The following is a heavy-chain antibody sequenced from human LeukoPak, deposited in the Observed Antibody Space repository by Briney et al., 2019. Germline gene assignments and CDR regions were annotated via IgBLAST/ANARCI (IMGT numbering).Heavy chain of an antibody. Sequence: TSETLSLTCSVSGGSISSSSYHWGWIRQSPGKGLEWIGSIYYSGSAYYNPSLKSRLTISVDTSKSQFSLKLNSVTAADTAVYYCARQGFGEFNWFDPWGQGTLVTVSS. D-gene: IGHD3-10*01. CDR1: GGSISSSSYH. CDR2: IYYSGSA. CDR3: ARQGFGEFNWFDP. J-gene: IGHJ5*02. V-gene: IGHV4-39*01.